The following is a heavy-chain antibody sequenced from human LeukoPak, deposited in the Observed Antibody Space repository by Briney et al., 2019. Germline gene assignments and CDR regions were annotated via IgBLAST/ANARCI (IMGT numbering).Heavy chain of an antibody. J-gene: IGHJ4*02. CDR2: LYSGDNT. CDR1: GFTVSSNY. CDR3: AKEGYDYVWGSYRVDSYYFDY. Sequence: PGGSLRLSCAASGFTVSSNYMSWVRQAPGKGLEWVSVLYSGDNTYYSDSVRGRFTISRDNSKNTLYRQMNSLRAEDTAVYYCAKEGYDYVWGSYRVDSYYFDYWGQGTLVTVSS. V-gene: IGHV3-53*01. D-gene: IGHD3-16*02.